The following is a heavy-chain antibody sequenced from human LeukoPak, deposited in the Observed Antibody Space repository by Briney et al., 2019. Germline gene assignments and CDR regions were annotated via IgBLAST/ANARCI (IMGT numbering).Heavy chain of an antibody. CDR3: VRVEIGTYHGMDV. V-gene: IGHV3-74*01. CDR1: GFTLSNYW. CDR2: IKTDGTIT. J-gene: IGHJ6*02. Sequence: GGSLRLSCAASGFTLSNYWMHWVRQAPGEGLVWVSRIKTDGTITNYADSVKGRFTISRDNAKNTLYLQMNSLRDEDTAVYYCVRVEIGTYHGMDVWGQGTTVTVSS. D-gene: IGHD2-2*01.